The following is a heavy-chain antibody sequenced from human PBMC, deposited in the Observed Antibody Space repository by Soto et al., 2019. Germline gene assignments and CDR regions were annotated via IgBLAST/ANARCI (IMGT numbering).Heavy chain of an antibody. J-gene: IGHJ6*02. CDR1: GYTFTSYD. D-gene: IGHD2-2*01. CDR3: ARGGGYCSSTSCYLTPLYYYYGMDV. CDR2: MNPNSGNT. V-gene: IGHV1-8*01. Sequence: GASVKVSCKASGYTFTSYDINWVRQATGQGIEWMGWMNPNSGNTGYAQKFQGRVTMTSNTSISTAYMELSSLRSEDTAVYYCARGGGYCSSTSCYLTPLYYYYGMDVWGQGTTVTVSS.